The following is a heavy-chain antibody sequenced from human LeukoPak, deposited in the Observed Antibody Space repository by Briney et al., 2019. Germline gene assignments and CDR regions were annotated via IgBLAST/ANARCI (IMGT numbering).Heavy chain of an antibody. CDR3: VRDFRSADY. CDR1: GFTFSNYC. CDR2: ICPGGTIT. Sequence: GGSLRVSCTASGFTFSNYCMHWVRQTPGKGLIWVSRICPGGTITNYADSVKGRFTISRDDAKNMMFLQMNSLRADDTAVYYCVRDFRSADYGGQGILVTVSS. V-gene: IGHV3-74*01. J-gene: IGHJ4*02.